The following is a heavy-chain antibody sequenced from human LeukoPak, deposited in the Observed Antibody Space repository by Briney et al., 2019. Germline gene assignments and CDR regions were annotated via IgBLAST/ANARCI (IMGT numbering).Heavy chain of an antibody. J-gene: IGHJ3*01. CDR2: ISSSSSTI. CDR3: AKPTLGDVIDAFDV. Sequence: GGSLRLSCAASGFTFSSYSMNWVRQAPGKGLEWVSYISSSSSTIYYADSVKGRFTISRDNAKNSLYLQMNSLRAEDTAVYYCAKPTLGDVIDAFDVWGQGTMVTVSS. CDR1: GFTFSSYS. V-gene: IGHV3-48*01. D-gene: IGHD3-10*01.